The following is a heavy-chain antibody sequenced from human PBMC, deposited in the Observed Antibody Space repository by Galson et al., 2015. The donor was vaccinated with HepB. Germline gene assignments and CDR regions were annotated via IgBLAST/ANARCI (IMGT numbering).Heavy chain of an antibody. CDR2: ISTSGVST. CDR1: GFTFAGYA. Sequence: SLRLSCAASGFTFAGYAMTWVRQAPGKGLEWVSTISTSGVSTYYADSVKGRFTISRDNSKSTLYLQMNSLRAEDTAVYYCARDRQTSSSWYGAFGYWGQGTLVTVSS. D-gene: IGHD6-13*01. V-gene: IGHV3-23*01. CDR3: ARDRQTSSSWYGAFGY. J-gene: IGHJ4*02.